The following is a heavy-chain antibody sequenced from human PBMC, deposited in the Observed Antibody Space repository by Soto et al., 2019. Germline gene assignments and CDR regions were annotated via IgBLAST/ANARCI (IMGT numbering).Heavy chain of an antibody. CDR2: VYYSGTT. Sequence: QVQLQESGPGLVKPLETLSLTCTVSGGSIDSGDYYWSWIRQPPGKGLEWIGYVYYSGTTNYNPFLKSRVTLSLDKSKNQFSLKMNSVTAAYTAVYYGARDVIAPLNYFDPWGQGTLVTVSS. CDR1: GGSIDSGDYY. V-gene: IGHV4-61*08. CDR3: ARDVIAPLNYFDP. J-gene: IGHJ5*02. D-gene: IGHD4-4*01.